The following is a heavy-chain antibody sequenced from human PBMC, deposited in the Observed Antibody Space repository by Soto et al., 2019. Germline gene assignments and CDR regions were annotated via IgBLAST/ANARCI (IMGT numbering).Heavy chain of an antibody. CDR1: GFTFSRYG. D-gene: IGHD2-2*03. Sequence: EVQVVESGGGLVQPGGSLRLSCAASGFTFSRYGMNWVRQAPGKGLEWVAYISSSSSTIYYADSVKGRFTISRDNAKNSLYLQMNSLRDEDTAVYYCPRDGYCVSTTCYFLPDVWGPGTTVTVSS. V-gene: IGHV3-48*02. CDR2: ISSSSSTI. CDR3: PRDGYCVSTTCYFLPDV. J-gene: IGHJ6*02.